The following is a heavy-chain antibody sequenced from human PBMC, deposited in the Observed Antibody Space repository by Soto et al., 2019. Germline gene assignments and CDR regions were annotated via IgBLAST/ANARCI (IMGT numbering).Heavy chain of an antibody. J-gene: IGHJ4*02. V-gene: IGHV4-30-4*01. Sequence: SETLSLTCTVSGGSISSGDYYWSWIRQPPGKGLEWIGYIYYSGSTYYNPSLKSRVTISVDTSKNQFPLKLSSVTAADTAVYYCARAPMYQLLPLYFDYWGQGTLVTVSS. CDR2: IYYSGST. CDR1: GGSISSGDYY. CDR3: ARAPMYQLLPLYFDY. D-gene: IGHD2-2*01.